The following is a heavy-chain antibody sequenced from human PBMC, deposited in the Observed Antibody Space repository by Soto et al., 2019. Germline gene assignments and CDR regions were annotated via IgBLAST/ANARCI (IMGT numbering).Heavy chain of an antibody. D-gene: IGHD3-10*02. CDR3: ARVMGSDYYVY. CDR1: GGSISSGDYY. CDR2: IYYSGST. J-gene: IGHJ4*02. Sequence: SETLSLTCTVSGGSISSGDYYWSWIRQPPGKGLEWIGYIYYSGSTYYNPSLKSRVTISVDTSKNQFSLKLSSVTAADTAVYYCARVMGSDYYVYWGQGTLVTVSS. V-gene: IGHV4-30-4*01.